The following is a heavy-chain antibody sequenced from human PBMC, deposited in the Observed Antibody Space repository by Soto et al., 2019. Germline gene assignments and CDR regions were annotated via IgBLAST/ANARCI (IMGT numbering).Heavy chain of an antibody. CDR3: ARHSSFSYDSRAPYDS. CDR1: GAPISTGNW. J-gene: IGHJ5*01. V-gene: IGHV4-4*02. D-gene: IGHD5-12*01. CDR2: IYHGGNT. Sequence: QVHLQESGPGLVQSSGTLSLTCGVSGAPISTGNWWTWVRQPPGKGLEWIGEIYHGGNTNYRPSLKSRVTISVDKEKSQFSLRLSSATAADSAVYYCARHSSFSYDSRAPYDSWGQGALVTVSS.